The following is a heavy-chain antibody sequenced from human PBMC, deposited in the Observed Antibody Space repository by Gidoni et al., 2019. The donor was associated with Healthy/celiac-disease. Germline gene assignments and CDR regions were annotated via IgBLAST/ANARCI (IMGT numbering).Heavy chain of an antibody. J-gene: IGHJ4*02. Sequence: EVQLVDSGGGLVQAGGSLRISCAAAGFTFSDHYMDWVRQAPGKGLEWVGRTRNKANSYTTEYAASVKGRFTISRDDSKNSLYLQMNSLKTEDTAVYYCARPDSSGYYYDYWGQGTLVTVSS. CDR1: GFTFSDHY. CDR3: ARPDSSGYYYDY. V-gene: IGHV3-72*01. D-gene: IGHD3-22*01. CDR2: TRNKANSYTT.